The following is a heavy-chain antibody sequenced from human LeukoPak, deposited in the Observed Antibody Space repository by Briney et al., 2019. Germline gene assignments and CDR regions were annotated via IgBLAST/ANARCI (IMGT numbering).Heavy chain of an antibody. Sequence: GGSLRLSCPASGFTFSSYAMHWVRQAPGKGLEYFSGISSNGGSTYYADSVKGRFTISRDNSKNTLYLQMSSLRAEDTAVYYCVKDQGYSSSWSYAMDVWGKGTTVIVSS. CDR1: GFTFSSYA. CDR3: VKDQGYSSSWSYAMDV. J-gene: IGHJ6*04. CDR2: ISSNGGST. V-gene: IGHV3-64D*06. D-gene: IGHD6-13*01.